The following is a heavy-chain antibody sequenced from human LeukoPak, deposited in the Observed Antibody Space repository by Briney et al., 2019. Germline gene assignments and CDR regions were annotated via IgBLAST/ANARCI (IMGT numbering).Heavy chain of an antibody. D-gene: IGHD2-2*01. CDR2: TYYRSTWYN. CDR3: ARRLTQYDCFDP. CDR1: GDSVSGNRVT. Sequence: SQTVSLTCAISGDSVSGNRVTWNWITQSPSRGLEWLGRTYYRSTWYNDYAVSVRGRITVNPDTSKNQFSLHLNSVTPEDTAVYYCARRLTQYDCFDPWGQGILVTVSS. V-gene: IGHV6-1*01. J-gene: IGHJ5*02.